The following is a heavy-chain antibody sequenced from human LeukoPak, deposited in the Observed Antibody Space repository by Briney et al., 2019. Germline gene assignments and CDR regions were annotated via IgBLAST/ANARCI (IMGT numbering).Heavy chain of an antibody. CDR1: GFTFSSYA. J-gene: IGHJ6*02. V-gene: IGHV3-23*01. Sequence: GGSLRLSCAASGFTFSSYAMSWVRQAPGKGLEWVSAISGSGGSTYYADSVKGRFTISRDNSKNTLYLQMNSLRAEDTAVYYCAKALGSGSYYYYYGMDVWGQGTTVTVPS. CDR3: AKALGSGSYYYYYGMDV. D-gene: IGHD1-26*01. CDR2: ISGSGGST.